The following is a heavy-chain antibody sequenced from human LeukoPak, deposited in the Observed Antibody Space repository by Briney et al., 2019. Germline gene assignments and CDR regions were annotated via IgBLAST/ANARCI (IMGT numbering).Heavy chain of an antibody. V-gene: IGHV1-2*02. CDR3: ARGPHWDPHFDY. J-gene: IGHJ4*02. Sequence: ASVKVSCKASGFTFTAYHMHWVRQAPGQGLEWMGWINPNSGGTNYAQKFQGRVTMTRDTSISTAYMELSGLRSDDTAVYYCARGPHWDPHFDYWGQGTLVTVSS. CDR2: INPNSGGT. CDR1: GFTFTAYH. D-gene: IGHD7-27*01.